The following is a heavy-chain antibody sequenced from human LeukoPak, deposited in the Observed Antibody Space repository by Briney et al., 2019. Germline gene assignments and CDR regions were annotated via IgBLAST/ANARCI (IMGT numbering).Heavy chain of an antibody. J-gene: IGHJ4*02. CDR3: ARLGYYGSGSCIAPFDY. D-gene: IGHD3-10*01. Sequence: GESLKISCKGSGYSFTSYWIGWVRQMPGKRLEWMGIIYPGDSDTRYSPSFQGQVTISADKSISTAYLQWSSLKASDTAMYYCARLGYYGSGSCIAPFDYWGQGTLVTVSS. CDR2: IYPGDSDT. CDR1: GYSFTSYW. V-gene: IGHV5-51*01.